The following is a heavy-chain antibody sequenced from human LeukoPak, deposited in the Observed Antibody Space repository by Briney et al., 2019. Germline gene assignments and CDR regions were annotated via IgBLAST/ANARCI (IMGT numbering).Heavy chain of an antibody. CDR3: ARDRGINMVRGVIDY. CDR1: GFTFSTYW. V-gene: IGHV3-74*01. D-gene: IGHD3-10*01. J-gene: IGHJ4*02. Sequence: GGSLRLSCAASGFTFSTYWMHWVRQAPGKGLVWVSRTNSDGSRTDYADSVKGRFTISRDNAENTLYLQMNSLRVEDTAVYYCARDRGINMVRGVIDYWGQGTLVTVSS. CDR2: TNSDGSRT.